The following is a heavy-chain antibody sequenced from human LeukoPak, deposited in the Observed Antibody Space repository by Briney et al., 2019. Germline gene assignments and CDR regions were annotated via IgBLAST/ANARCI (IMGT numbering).Heavy chain of an antibody. D-gene: IGHD5-18*01. J-gene: IGHJ4*02. CDR2: ISYDGSNK. V-gene: IGHV3-30-3*01. CDR1: GFTFSSYA. Sequence: GGSLRLSCAASGFTFSSYAMHWVRQAPGKGLEWVAVISYDGSNKYYADSVKGRFIISRDNSKNTLYLQMNSLRAEDTAVYYCAREDNSYALDYRGQGTLVTVSS. CDR3: AREDNSYALDY.